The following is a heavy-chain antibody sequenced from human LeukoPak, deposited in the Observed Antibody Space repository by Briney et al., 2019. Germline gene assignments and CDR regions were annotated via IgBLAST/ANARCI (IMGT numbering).Heavy chain of an antibody. Sequence: GGSLRLSCAASGFTFSIYAMSWVRQAPGKGLEWVSVINTNGGTTYYADSVKGRFTISRDNSKNTLYLQMNSLRAEDTAVYYCAKGGLESSSSRTYFDYWGQGTLVTVSS. V-gene: IGHV3-23*01. CDR2: INTNGGTT. CDR1: GFTFSIYA. J-gene: IGHJ4*02. D-gene: IGHD6-6*01. CDR3: AKGGLESSSSRTYFDY.